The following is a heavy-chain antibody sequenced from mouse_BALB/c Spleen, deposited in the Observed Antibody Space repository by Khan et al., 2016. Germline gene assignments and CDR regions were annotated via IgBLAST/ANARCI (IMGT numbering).Heavy chain of an antibody. CDR3: AKLRYYFDY. CDR2: IWGGGST. D-gene: IGHD1-1*01. J-gene: IGHJ2*01. V-gene: IGHV2-6-5*01. Sequence: QVQLKQSGPGLVAPSQSLSITCTVSGFSLTDYGVSWIRQPPGKGLEWLGGIWGGGSTYYNSALKSRLSISKDNSNSQVFLKMSSLQTDDTAMYYCAKLRYYFDYWRQGTTLTVSS. CDR1: GFSLTDYG.